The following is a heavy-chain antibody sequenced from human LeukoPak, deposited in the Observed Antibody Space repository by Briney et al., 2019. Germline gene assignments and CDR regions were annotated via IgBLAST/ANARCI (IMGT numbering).Heavy chain of an antibody. Sequence: GGSLRLSCAASGFTLTSYWMTWVRQAPGKGLEWVANIKQDESEKYYVDSVKGRFTMFRDNAENSLYLQMNSLRAEDTAAYYCARDRHTHGDTPVDWGQGTLVTVSS. J-gene: IGHJ4*02. CDR1: GFTLTSYW. D-gene: IGHD4-17*01. V-gene: IGHV3-7*01. CDR2: IKQDESEK. CDR3: ARDRHTHGDTPVD.